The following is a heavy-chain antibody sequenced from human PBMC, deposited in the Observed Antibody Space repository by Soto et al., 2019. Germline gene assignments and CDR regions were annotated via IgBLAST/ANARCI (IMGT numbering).Heavy chain of an antibody. D-gene: IGHD6-13*01. V-gene: IGHV3-49*04. CDR3: TRGRGTSGWYADY. J-gene: IGHJ4*02. Sequence: GGSLRLSCSASGFVFGYYAVTWVRQAPGKGLEWVGVVRSETYGGSTEYAASVKGRFRISRDDSESIAYLQMTNLKTEDTAVYYCTRGRGTSGWYADYWGTGIRVTVSS. CDR2: VRSETYGGST. CDR1: GFVFGYYA.